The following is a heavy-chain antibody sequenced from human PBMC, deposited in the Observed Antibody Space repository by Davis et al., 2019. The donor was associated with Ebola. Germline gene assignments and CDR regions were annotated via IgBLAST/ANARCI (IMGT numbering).Heavy chain of an antibody. Sequence: PSETLSLTCTVSGGSISSYYWSWIRQPPGKGLEWIGYIYYSGSTNYNPSLKSRVTISVDTFKNQFSLKLSSVTAADTAVYYCARGPNTPVSGGMDVWGQGTTVTVSS. CDR1: GGSISSYY. D-gene: IGHD3-10*01. J-gene: IGHJ6*02. CDR3: ARGPNTPVSGGMDV. CDR2: IYYSGST. V-gene: IGHV4-59*01.